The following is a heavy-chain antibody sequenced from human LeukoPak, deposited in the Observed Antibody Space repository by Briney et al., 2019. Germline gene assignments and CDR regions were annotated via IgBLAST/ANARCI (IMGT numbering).Heavy chain of an antibody. CDR1: GGSINSYY. J-gene: IGHJ4*02. D-gene: IGHD1-26*01. CDR3: AKSIVGATLSGFDY. Sequence: ETLSLTCTVSGGSINSYYWSWVRQAPGKGLEWVSAISGSGGSTYYADSVKGRFTISRDNSKNTLYLQMNSLRAEDTAVYYCAKSIVGATLSGFDYWGQGTLVTVSS. CDR2: ISGSGGST. V-gene: IGHV3-23*01.